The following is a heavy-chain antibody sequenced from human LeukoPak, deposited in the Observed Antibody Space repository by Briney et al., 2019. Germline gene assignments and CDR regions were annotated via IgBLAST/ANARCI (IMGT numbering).Heavy chain of an antibody. CDR2: ITGSGSGI. CDR1: GFTCSNYA. V-gene: IGHV3-23*01. CDR3: AKWGDYDVLTGYYVSDY. J-gene: IGHJ4*02. Sequence: GGSLRLSCAASGFTCSNYAMSWVRQAPGKGLEWVSAITGSGSGIYYADSMKSRFTISRDNSKNTLYLQINSLRAEDTAVYYCAKWGDYDVLTGYYVSDYWGQGTLVTVSS. D-gene: IGHD3-9*01.